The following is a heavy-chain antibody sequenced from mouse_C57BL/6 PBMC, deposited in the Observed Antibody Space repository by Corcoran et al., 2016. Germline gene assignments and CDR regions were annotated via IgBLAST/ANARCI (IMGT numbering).Heavy chain of an antibody. CDR3: ARRKVWCNYDY. Sequence: EVQLQQSGPELVKPGASVKISCKASGYTFTDYYMNWVKQSHGKSLEWIGDINPNNGGTSYNQKFKGKATLTVDKSSSTAYMELRSLTSEDSAVYYCARRKVWCNYDYWGQGTTLTVSS. D-gene: IGHD2-1*01. V-gene: IGHV1-26*01. CDR1: GYTFTDYY. J-gene: IGHJ2*01. CDR2: INPNNGGT.